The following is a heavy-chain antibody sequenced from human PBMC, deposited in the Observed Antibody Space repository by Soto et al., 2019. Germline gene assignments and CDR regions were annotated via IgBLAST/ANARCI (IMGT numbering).Heavy chain of an antibody. J-gene: IGHJ5*02. V-gene: IGHV1-2*02. CDR3: ARDRPTEGTSGKTYNWFDP. CDR2: INPNSGGT. D-gene: IGHD2-2*01. Sequence: QVQLVQSGAEVKKPGASVKVSCKASGYTFSGYYMHWVRQAPGQGLEWMGWINPNSGGTNYAQKFQGRVTMTRDTSISTAYMELSRLRSDDTAVYYCARDRPTEGTSGKTYNWFDPWGQGTLVTVSS. CDR1: GYTFSGYY.